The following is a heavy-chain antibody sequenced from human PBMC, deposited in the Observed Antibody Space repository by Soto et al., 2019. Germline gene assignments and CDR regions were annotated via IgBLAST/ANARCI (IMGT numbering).Heavy chain of an antibody. D-gene: IGHD5-12*01. Sequence: PSETLSLTCAVSGYSISSGYYWGWIRQPPGKGLEWIGSIYHSGSTYYNPSLKSRVTISVDTSKNQFSLKLSSVTAADTAVYYCARVGMVATALARGVDYWGQGTPVTVSS. CDR3: ARVGMVATALARGVDY. CDR2: IYHSGST. J-gene: IGHJ4*02. CDR1: GYSISSGYY. V-gene: IGHV4-38-2*01.